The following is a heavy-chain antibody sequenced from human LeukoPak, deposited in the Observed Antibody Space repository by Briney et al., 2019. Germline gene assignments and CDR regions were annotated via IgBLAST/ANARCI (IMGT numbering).Heavy chain of an antibody. CDR2: ISPYNGDR. Sequence: VASVKVSCKASGYTSTNYAITWVRQAPGQGPEWMGWISPYNGDRRDALKFQDRVTMTTDTSTTTAYMELRSLRSDDTAVYYCARLRLGELSLGFDPWGQGTLVTVSS. D-gene: IGHD3-16*02. CDR3: ARLRLGELSLGFDP. CDR1: GYTSTNYA. V-gene: IGHV1-18*01. J-gene: IGHJ5*02.